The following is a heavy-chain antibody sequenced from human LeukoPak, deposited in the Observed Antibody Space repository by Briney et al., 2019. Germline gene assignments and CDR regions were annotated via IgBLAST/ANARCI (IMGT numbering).Heavy chain of an antibody. J-gene: IGHJ5*02. Sequence: SVKVSCKASGGTFSSYAISWVRQAPGQGLEWMGRIIPILGIANYAQKFQGRVTITTDKSTSTAYMELSSLRSEDTAVYYCASNGDYGGGPFDPWGQGTLVTVSS. CDR2: IIPILGIA. V-gene: IGHV1-69*04. CDR3: ASNGDYGGGPFDP. CDR1: GGTFSSYA. D-gene: IGHD4-23*01.